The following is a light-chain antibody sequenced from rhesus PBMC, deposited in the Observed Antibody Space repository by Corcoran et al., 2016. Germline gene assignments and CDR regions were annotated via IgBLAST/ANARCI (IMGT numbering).Light chain of an antibody. CDR3: QQRSYLSPYS. J-gene: IGKJ2*01. CDR2: GAS. CDR1: QSVGSY. V-gene: IGKV3-24*04. Sequence: ETVVTQSPATLSLSPGERATLSCRASQSVGSYVAWYQQKPGQAPRLLIYGASRRATGIPVRVSGSGLWTDFTLTISSLEPEDVGVYYCQQRSYLSPYSFGQGTKVEIK.